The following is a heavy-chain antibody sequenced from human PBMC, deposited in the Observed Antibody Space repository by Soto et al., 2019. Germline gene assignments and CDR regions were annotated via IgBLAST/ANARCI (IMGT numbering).Heavy chain of an antibody. Sequence: GGSLRLSCAASGFTFSSYGMHWVRQAPGKGLEWVAVISYDGSNKYYADSVKGRFTISRDNSKNTLYLQMNSLGAEDTAVYYCAKVDVRHKAMAQFDPWGQGTLVTVSS. CDR2: ISYDGSNK. J-gene: IGHJ5*02. D-gene: IGHD5-18*01. CDR1: GFTFSSYG. V-gene: IGHV3-30*18. CDR3: AKVDVRHKAMAQFDP.